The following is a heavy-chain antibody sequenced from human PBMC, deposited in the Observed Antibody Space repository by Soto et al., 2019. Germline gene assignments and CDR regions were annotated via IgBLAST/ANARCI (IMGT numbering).Heavy chain of an antibody. CDR1: GYSFTSYW. J-gene: IGHJ4*02. Sequence: GESLKISCKGSGYSFTSYWIGWVRQMPVKGLEWMGIIYPGDSDTRYSPSFQGQVTISADKSISTAYLQWSSLKASDTAMYYCARRDLYSGYDRSEYFDYWGQGTLVTVSS. D-gene: IGHD5-12*01. CDR3: ARRDLYSGYDRSEYFDY. V-gene: IGHV5-51*01. CDR2: IYPGDSDT.